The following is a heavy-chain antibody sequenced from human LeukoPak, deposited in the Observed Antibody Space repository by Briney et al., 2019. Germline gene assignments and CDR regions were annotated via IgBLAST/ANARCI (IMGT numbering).Heavy chain of an antibody. V-gene: IGHV3-30*04. Sequence: GGSLRLSCAASGFTFSSYAMHWVRQAPGKGLEWVAVISYDRSNKYYADSVKGRFTISRDNSKNTLYLQMNSLRAEDTAVYYCARDDYYGSGSYYLYYYYGMDVWGQGTTVTVSS. CDR2: ISYDRSNK. J-gene: IGHJ6*02. CDR1: GFTFSSYA. D-gene: IGHD3-10*01. CDR3: ARDDYYGSGSYYLYYYYGMDV.